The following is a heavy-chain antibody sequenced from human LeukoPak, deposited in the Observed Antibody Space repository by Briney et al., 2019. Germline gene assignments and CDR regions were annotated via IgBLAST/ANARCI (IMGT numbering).Heavy chain of an antibody. D-gene: IGHD6-13*01. CDR3: ARDPQAGSSWRGGFDY. V-gene: IGHV4-31*03. J-gene: IGHJ4*02. CDR1: GGSISSGGYY. Sequence: SETLSLTCTVSGGSISSGGYYWSWIRQHPGKGLEWIGYIYYSGSTYYNPSLKSRVTISVDTSKNQFSLKLSSVTAADTAVYYCARDPQAGSSWRGGFDYWGQGTLVTVSS. CDR2: IYYSGST.